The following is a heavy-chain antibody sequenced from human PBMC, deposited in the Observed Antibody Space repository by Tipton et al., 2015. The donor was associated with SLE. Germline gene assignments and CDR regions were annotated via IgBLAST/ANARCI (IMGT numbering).Heavy chain of an antibody. V-gene: IGHV3-7*01. CDR1: GFTFSSYW. J-gene: IGHJ2*01. Sequence: SLRLSCAASGFTFSSYWMSWVRQAPGKGLEWVANIKQDGSEKYYVDSVKGRFTISRDNAKNSLYLQMNSLSAEDTAVYYCTRGPTSRYFDLWGRGTLVTVSS. CDR3: TRGPTSRYFDL. CDR2: IKQDGSEK.